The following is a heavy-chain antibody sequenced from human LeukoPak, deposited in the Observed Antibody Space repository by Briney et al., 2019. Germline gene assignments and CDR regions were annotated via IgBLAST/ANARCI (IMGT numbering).Heavy chain of an antibody. CDR1: GFTFSSYA. J-gene: IGHJ4*02. D-gene: IGHD2-21*01. CDR2: ISGSGGST. V-gene: IGHV3-23*01. CDR3: AKDGGGLRWENQYYFDY. Sequence: PGGSLRLSCAASGFTFSSYAMSWVRQAPGKGLEWVSAISGSGGSTYYADSVKGRFTISRDNSKNTLYLQMNSLRAEDTAVYYCAKDGGGLRWENQYYFDYWGQGTLVTVSS.